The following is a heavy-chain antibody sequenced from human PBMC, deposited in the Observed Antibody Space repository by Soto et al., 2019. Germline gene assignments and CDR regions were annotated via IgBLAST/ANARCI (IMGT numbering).Heavy chain of an antibody. CDR3: ARVEALVQLWVPYYYYYGMDV. Sequence: ASVKVSCKASGYTFTSYGISWVRQAPGQGLEWMGWISAYNGNTNYAQKLQGRVTMTTDTSTSTAYMELRSLRSDDTAVYYCARVEALVQLWVPYYYYYGMDVWGQGTTVTVSS. CDR1: GYTFTSYG. CDR2: ISAYNGNT. V-gene: IGHV1-18*01. J-gene: IGHJ6*02. D-gene: IGHD5-18*01.